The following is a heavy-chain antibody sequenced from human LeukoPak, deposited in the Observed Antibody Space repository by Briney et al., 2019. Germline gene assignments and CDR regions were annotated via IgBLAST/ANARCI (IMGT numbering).Heavy chain of an antibody. J-gene: IGHJ5*02. Sequence: SETLSLTCTVSGGSISSSSYYWGWIRQPPGKGLEWIGSIYYSGSTYYNPSLKSRVTISVDASKSQFSLRLSSVTAADTAVYYCARLTYSNNWYFRRGLDNWFDPWGQGTLVTVSS. CDR2: IYYSGST. CDR1: GGSISSSSYY. CDR3: ARLTYSNNWYFRRGLDNWFDP. D-gene: IGHD6-13*01. V-gene: IGHV4-39*07.